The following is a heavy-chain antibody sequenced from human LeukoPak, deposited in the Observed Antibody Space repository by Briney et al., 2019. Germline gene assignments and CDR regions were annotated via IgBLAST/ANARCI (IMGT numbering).Heavy chain of an antibody. CDR1: GGSISNYY. Sequence: SETLSLTCSVSGGSISNYYWTWIRQPPGKGLEWIGYIYYSGNTNYNPSLKCRVTISLDTSKNQLSLKLTSVTAADTAVYYCARCSRGTSVGMDVWGQGTTVTVSS. J-gene: IGHJ6*02. CDR2: IYYSGNT. CDR3: ARCSRGTSVGMDV. D-gene: IGHD1-1*01. V-gene: IGHV4-59*08.